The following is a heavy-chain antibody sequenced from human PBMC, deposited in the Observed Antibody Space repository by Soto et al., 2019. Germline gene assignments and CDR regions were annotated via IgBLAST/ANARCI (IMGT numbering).Heavy chain of an antibody. J-gene: IGHJ5*02. CDR1: GGSISSGDYY. CDR2: IYHSGST. CDR3: ARERPDGARLDP. D-gene: IGHD6-6*01. Sequence: QVQLQESGPGLVKPSQTLSLTCTVSGGSISSGDYYWSWIRQPPGKGLEWIGYIYHSGSTYYNPSLKSRVXLXVXPSTNQSSLKLSSVTAADTAVYYCARERPDGARLDPWGQGTLVTVSS. V-gene: IGHV4-30-4*01.